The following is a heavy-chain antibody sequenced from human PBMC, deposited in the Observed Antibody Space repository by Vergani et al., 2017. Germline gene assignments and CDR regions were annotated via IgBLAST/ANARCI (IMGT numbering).Heavy chain of an antibody. CDR2: IYYSGST. CDR1: GGSISSYY. J-gene: IGHJ6*03. V-gene: IGHV4-59*01. Sequence: QVQLQESGPGLVKPSETLSLTCTVSGGSISSYYWSWIRQPPGKGLEWIGYIYYSGSTNYNPSLKSRVTISVDTSKNQFSLKLSSVTAADTAVYYCAREGWGNDYYYYYMDVWGKGTTVTVSS. CDR3: AREGWGNDYYYYYMDV. D-gene: IGHD3-16*01.